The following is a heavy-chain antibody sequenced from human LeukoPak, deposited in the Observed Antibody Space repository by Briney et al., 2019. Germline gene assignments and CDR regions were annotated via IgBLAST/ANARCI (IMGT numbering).Heavy chain of an antibody. D-gene: IGHD3-22*01. CDR3: ARSDSSGYYFYYMDV. V-gene: IGHV1-18*01. Sequence: ASVKVSCKASGYTFTSYGISWVRQAPGQGLEWMGWISAYNGNTNYAQKLQGRVTMTTDTSTSTAYMELRSLRSDDTAVYYCARSDSSGYYFYYMDVWGKGTTVTISS. CDR2: ISAYNGNT. CDR1: GYTFTSYG. J-gene: IGHJ6*03.